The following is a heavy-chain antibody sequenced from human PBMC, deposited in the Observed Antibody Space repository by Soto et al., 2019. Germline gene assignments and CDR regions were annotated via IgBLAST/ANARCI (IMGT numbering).Heavy chain of an antibody. J-gene: IGHJ4*03. CDR2: ISAYNGNT. CDR3: ARNQRCSGGSCYFDC. D-gene: IGHD2-15*01. Sequence: ASLKVSCKASGYTFTSYGISWVRQAPGQGLEWMGWISAYNGNTNYAQKLQSRVTMTTDTSTSTAYMELRSLRADDTAVYYCARNQRCSGGSCYFDCWGQGTLVTVSS. V-gene: IGHV1-18*01. CDR1: GYTFTSYG.